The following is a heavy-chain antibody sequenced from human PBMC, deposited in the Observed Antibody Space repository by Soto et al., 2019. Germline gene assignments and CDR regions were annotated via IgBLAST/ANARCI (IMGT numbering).Heavy chain of an antibody. V-gene: IGHV1-2*04. CDR1: GYTFTGYY. D-gene: IGHD2-15*01. CDR2: INPNSGGT. CDR3: ARGDIVVVVAADLYGMDV. J-gene: IGHJ6*02. Sequence: ASVKVSSKASGYTFTGYYMHWVRQAPGQGLEWMGWINPNSGGTNYAQKFQGWVTMTRDTSISTAYMELSRLRSDDTAVYYCARGDIVVVVAADLYGMDVWGQGTTVTVSS.